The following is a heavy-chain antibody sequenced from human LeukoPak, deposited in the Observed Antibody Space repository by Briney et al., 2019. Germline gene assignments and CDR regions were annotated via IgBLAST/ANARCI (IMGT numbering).Heavy chain of an antibody. CDR2: IGNSGDNT. J-gene: IGHJ4*02. CDR3: ARRLGYCSRTSCYVAPFDY. D-gene: IGHD2-2*01. CDR1: GFTFSSYS. Sequence: GGSLLLSCAASGFTFSSYSMSWVRQAPGKGLEWVSAIGNSGDNTYYADSVKGRFTIPRDNSKNTLYLLMNSLRAEDTAIYHCARRLGYCSRTSCYVAPFDYWGQGTLVTVSS. V-gene: IGHV3-23*01.